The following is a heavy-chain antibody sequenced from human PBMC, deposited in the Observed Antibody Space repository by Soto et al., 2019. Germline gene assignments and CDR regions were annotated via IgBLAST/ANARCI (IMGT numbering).Heavy chain of an antibody. CDR1: EFSLSSSD. CDR3: AKQLRGSGWYPLDS. V-gene: IGHV3-30*18. CDR2: SSFDGTQQ. Sequence: GGSLRLSCTASEFSLSSSDMHWVRRAPGKGLEWLAVSSFDGTQQFYGDCVKGRFTVSRDNSNNTLYLEMNSLRTEDTAVYYCAKQLRGSGWYPLDSWGQGTPVTVSS. D-gene: IGHD6-19*01. J-gene: IGHJ4*02.